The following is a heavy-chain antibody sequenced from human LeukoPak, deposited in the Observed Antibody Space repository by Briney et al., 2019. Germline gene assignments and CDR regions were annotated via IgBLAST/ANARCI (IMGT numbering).Heavy chain of an antibody. CDR1: GGTFSSYT. V-gene: IGHV1-69*02. J-gene: IGHJ3*02. CDR3: ATFYGSGRIMVDI. CDR2: IIPILGIA. Sequence: SVKVSCKASGGTFSSYTIRWMRQAPGQGLEWMGRIIPILGIANYAQKFQGRVTITADKSTSTAYMELSSLRSEDTAVYYCATFYGSGRIMVDIWGQGTMVTVSS. D-gene: IGHD3-10*01.